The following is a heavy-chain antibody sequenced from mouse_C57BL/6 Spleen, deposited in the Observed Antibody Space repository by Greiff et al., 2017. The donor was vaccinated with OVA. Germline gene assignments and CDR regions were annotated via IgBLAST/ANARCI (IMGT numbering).Heavy chain of an antibody. J-gene: IGHJ2*01. V-gene: IGHV1-50*01. CDR1: GYTFTSYW. Sequence: QVQLQQPGAELVKPGASVKLSCKASGYTFTSYWMQWVKQRPGQGLERIGEIDPSDSYTNYNQKFKGKATLTVDTSSSTAYMQLSSLTSEDSAVYYCARSKAYYSNYGDYWGQGTTLTVSS. D-gene: IGHD2-5*01. CDR3: ARSKAYYSNYGDY. CDR2: IDPSDSYT.